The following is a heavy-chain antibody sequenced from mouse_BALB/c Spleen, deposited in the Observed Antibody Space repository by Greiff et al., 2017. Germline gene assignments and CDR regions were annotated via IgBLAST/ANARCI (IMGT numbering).Heavy chain of an antibody. V-gene: IGHV1-15*01. CDR2: IDPETGGT. J-gene: IGHJ4*01. CDR3: TRRDYYAMDY. CDR1: GYTFTDYE. Sequence: VKLVESGAELVRPGASVTLSCKASGYTFTDYEMHWVKQTPVHGLEWIGAIDPETGGTAYNQKFKGKATLTADKSSSTAYMELRSLTSEDSAVYYCTRRDYYAMDYWGQGTSVTVSS.